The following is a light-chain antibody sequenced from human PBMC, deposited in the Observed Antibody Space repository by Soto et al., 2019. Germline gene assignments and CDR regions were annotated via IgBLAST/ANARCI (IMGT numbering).Light chain of an antibody. J-gene: IGKJ4*01. CDR1: QSVASN. CDR2: NVF. V-gene: IGKV3-15*01. CDR3: HHYNTLPLT. Sequence: EIVLTQSPATLSVSPGERATLSCRASQSVASNLAWYQQKPDQSPSLLIYNVFTRATGLPPRFSGGGSGTEFTLTISSLQSDDFALYYCHHYNTLPLTFGGGTKVEI.